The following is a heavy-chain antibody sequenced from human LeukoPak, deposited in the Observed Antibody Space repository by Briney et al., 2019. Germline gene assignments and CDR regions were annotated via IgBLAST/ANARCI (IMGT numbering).Heavy chain of an antibody. J-gene: IGHJ3*02. D-gene: IGHD4-17*01. CDR1: GFTFSRYW. Sequence: PGGSLRLSCAASGFTFSRYWMSWVRQAPGKGLEWVANIKQDGSEKYYVDSVKGRFTISRDNAKKSLYLQMNSLRAEDTAVYYCARDSYGFLDIWGQGTMVTVSS. V-gene: IGHV3-7*01. CDR3: ARDSYGFLDI. CDR2: IKQDGSEK.